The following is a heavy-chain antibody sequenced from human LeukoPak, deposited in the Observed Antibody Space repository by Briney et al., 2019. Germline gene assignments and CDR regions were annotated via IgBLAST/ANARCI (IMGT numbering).Heavy chain of an antibody. CDR3: ARGLTRSAY. CDR2: IKEDGSQK. CDR1: GFAFSGYW. J-gene: IGHJ4*02. Sequence: GGSLRLSCAASGFAFSGYWVTWVRQAPGKGLEWVANIKEDGSQKYYVDSVKGRFTISRDNAKNSLYLQMNSLRVEDTAVYYCARGLTRSAYWGQGTLVTVST. V-gene: IGHV3-7*05. D-gene: IGHD1-14*01.